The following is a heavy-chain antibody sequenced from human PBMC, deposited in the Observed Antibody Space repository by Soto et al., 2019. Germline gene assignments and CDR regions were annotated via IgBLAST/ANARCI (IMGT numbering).Heavy chain of an antibody. J-gene: IGHJ6*03. V-gene: IGHV3-23*01. CDR3: AKLSLGTHYYYYYMDV. D-gene: IGHD1-26*01. CDR2: ISGSGGST. CDR1: GFTFSSYA. Sequence: GGSLRLSCAASGFTFSSYAMSWVRQAPGKGLEWVSAISGSGGSTYYADSGKGRFTISRDNSKNTLYLQMNSLRAEDTAVYYCAKLSLGTHYYYYYMDVWGKGTTVTVSS.